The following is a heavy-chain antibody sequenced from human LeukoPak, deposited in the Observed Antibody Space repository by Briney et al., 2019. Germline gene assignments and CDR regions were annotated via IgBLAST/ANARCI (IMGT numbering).Heavy chain of an antibody. D-gene: IGHD3-22*01. J-gene: IGHJ4*02. Sequence: SETLSLTCTVSGGSISSYYWSWIRQPPGKGLEWIGYIYYSGSTNYNPSLKSRVTISVDTSKNQFSLKLSSVTAADTAVYYCARSRYDSSGYPDYWGQGTLVTVSS. CDR1: GGSISSYY. CDR2: IYYSGST. CDR3: ARSRYDSSGYPDY. V-gene: IGHV4-59*08.